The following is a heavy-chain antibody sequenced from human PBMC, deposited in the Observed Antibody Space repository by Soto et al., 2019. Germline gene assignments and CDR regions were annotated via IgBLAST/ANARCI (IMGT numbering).Heavy chain of an antibody. V-gene: IGHV3-23*01. CDR2: ISGSGGST. CDR3: AKNSPCVFWIVYFRQAEYFQH. CDR1: GFTFSSYA. J-gene: IGHJ1*01. Sequence: EVQLLESGGGLVQPGGSLRLSCAASGFTFSSYAMSWVRQAPGKGLEWVSAISGSGGSTYYADSVKGRFTISRDNSKNTLYLQRNSLRAEDTAVYYCAKNSPCVFWIVYFRQAEYFQHGGQGTLVTVSS. D-gene: IGHD3-3*01.